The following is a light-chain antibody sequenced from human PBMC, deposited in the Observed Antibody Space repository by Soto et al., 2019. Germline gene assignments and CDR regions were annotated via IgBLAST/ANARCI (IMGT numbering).Light chain of an antibody. CDR2: GAS. J-gene: IGKJ3*01. CDR1: QSVSNN. CDR3: QQYGGSPFT. V-gene: IGKV3-20*01. Sequence: EIVLTQSPGTLSLSPGERATLSCRASQSVSNNLAWIQQKPGQTPRLLMYGASSRATGIPDRFSGSGSGTRCTLTISRLEPEDFAVYYCQQYGGSPFTFGPGTKVEI.